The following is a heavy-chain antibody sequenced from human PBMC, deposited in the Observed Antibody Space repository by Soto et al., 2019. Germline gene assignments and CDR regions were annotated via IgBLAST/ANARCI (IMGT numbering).Heavy chain of an antibody. Sequence: SETLSLTCAVYGGSFSGYYWSWIRQPPGKGLEWIGEINHSGSTNYNPSLKSRVTISVDTSKNQFSLKLSSVTAADTAVYYCARGITMVRGVIDYWGQGTLVTVSS. D-gene: IGHD3-10*01. V-gene: IGHV4-34*01. CDR3: ARGITMVRGVIDY. CDR2: INHSGST. J-gene: IGHJ4*02. CDR1: GGSFSGYY.